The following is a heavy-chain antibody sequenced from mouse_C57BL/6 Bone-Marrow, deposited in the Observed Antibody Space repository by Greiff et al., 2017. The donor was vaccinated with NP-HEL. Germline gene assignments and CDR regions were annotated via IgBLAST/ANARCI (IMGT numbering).Heavy chain of an antibody. D-gene: IGHD2-5*01. CDR3: ARGGYYSNCGYFDY. Sequence: EVQLQQSGPELVKPGASVKISCKASGYTFTDYYMNWVKQSHGKSLEWIGDINPNNGGTSYNQKFKGKATLTVDKSSSTAYMELRVLTSEDSAVYYCARGGYYSNCGYFDYWGQGTTLTVSS. CDR2: INPNNGGT. CDR1: GYTFTDYY. J-gene: IGHJ2*01. V-gene: IGHV1-26*01.